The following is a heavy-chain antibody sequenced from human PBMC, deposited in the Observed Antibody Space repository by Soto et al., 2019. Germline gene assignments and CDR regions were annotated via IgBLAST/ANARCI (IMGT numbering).Heavy chain of an antibody. D-gene: IGHD1-26*01. J-gene: IGHJ4*02. Sequence: QVQLVQSGAEVKKPGASVKVSCKASGYTFSSYAISWVRQAPGQGLEWMGGIIPIFGTANYAQKFQGRVTITAHKATSTAYMGLSSLRSEDTAVYYCATVSGSYHYFDYWGQGTLVTVSS. CDR1: GYTFSSYA. CDR3: ATVSGSYHYFDY. CDR2: IIPIFGTA. V-gene: IGHV1-69*06.